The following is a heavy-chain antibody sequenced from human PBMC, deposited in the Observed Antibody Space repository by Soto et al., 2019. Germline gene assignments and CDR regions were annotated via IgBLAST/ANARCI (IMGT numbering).Heavy chain of an antibody. V-gene: IGHV1-69*01. D-gene: IGHD5-12*01. CDR2: IIPSFRTP. J-gene: IGHJ5*02. CDR1: GVTFSSFA. Sequence: QVQLVQSGAEVKQPGSSVKVSCQASGVTFSSFAISWVRQAPGQGLEWMGGIIPSFRTPNYAQNFQGRVTITADESTSSVYMALSRLRSEDTAVYYCARSTGSGFRPGTHRFNWFDPWGEGTLVTVSS. CDR3: ARSTGSGFRPGTHRFNWFDP.